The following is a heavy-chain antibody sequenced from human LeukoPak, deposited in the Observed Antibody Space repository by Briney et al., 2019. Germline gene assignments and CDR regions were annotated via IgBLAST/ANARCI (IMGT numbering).Heavy chain of an antibody. V-gene: IGHV3-7*01. CDR3: ARRAPSHDFDD. CDR2: IKEDGSEK. J-gene: IGHJ4*02. CDR1: GFSFSRYW. Sequence: GGSLRLSCVASGFSFSRYWMSWVRQAPGKGLEWVANIKEDGSEKYYVDSVKGRFTISRDNAKNSVYLQMNSLRVEDTALYYCARRAPSHDFDDWGQGTLVTVSS.